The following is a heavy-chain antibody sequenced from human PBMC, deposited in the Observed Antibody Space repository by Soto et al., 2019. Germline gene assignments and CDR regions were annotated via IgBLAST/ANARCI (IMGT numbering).Heavy chain of an antibody. J-gene: IGHJ4*02. CDR2: ISGSGTNT. D-gene: IGHD3-3*01. CDR3: AKDEEWPPRRGYFTS. Sequence: GGSLRLSCAASGFTFSNYGMTWVRQAPGKGLEWVSGISGSGTNTNYADSVKGRFTISRDNSKNTLFLQINSLRAEDTAVYYCAKDEEWPPRRGYFTSWGQGTLVTVSS. CDR1: GFTFSNYG. V-gene: IGHV3-23*01.